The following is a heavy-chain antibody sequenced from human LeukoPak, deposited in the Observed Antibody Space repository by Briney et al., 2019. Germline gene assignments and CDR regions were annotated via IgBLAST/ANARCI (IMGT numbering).Heavy chain of an antibody. CDR1: GFTVSSNY. Sequence: PGGSLRLSCAASGFTVSSNYMSWVRQAPGKGLEGVATIKHAGGEMFSVDSVKGRFTISRDNAKNSLYLQMNSLRAEDTAVYYCARDTRIWNYDYWGQGTLVTVSS. D-gene: IGHD1-7*01. CDR3: ARDTRIWNYDY. J-gene: IGHJ4*02. CDR2: IKHAGGEM. V-gene: IGHV3-7*01.